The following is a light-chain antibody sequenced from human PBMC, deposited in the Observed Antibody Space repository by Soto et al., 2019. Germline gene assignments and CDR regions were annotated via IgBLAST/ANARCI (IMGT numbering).Light chain of an antibody. CDR2: DVS. J-gene: IGLJ1*01. CDR3: SSYRSSSTGV. V-gene: IGLV2-14*01. CDR1: RSDVGGYNF. Sequence: QSALTQPASVSGSPGQSITISCTGTRSDVGGYNFVSWYQQHPGKAPKLMIYDVSNRPSGVSNRFSGSKSGNTASLTISGLQAEDEADYYCSSYRSSSTGVFGTGTKRHRP.